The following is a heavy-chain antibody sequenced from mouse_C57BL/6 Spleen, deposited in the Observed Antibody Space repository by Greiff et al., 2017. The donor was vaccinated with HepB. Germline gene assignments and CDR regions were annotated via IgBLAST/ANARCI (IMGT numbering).Heavy chain of an antibody. J-gene: IGHJ2*01. D-gene: IGHD1-2*01. CDR2: IDPENGDT. CDR3: TTFTTARDY. CDR1: GFNIKDDY. V-gene: IGHV14-4*01. Sequence: EVMLKESGAELVRPGASVKLSCTASGFNIKDDYMHWVKQRPEQGLEWIGWIDPENGDTEYASKFQGKATITADTSSNTAYLQLSSLTSEDTAVYYCTTFTTARDYWGQGTTLTVSS.